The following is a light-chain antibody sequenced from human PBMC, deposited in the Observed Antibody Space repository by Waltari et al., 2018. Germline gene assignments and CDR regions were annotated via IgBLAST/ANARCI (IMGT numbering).Light chain of an antibody. Sequence: QSALTQPPSASGSPGQSVTISCTGTSSDVGGYNSVSWYQQHPGKAPKHMIFEVPQRPPGVPGRFSGSKSGNTASLTRSGLQAEDEADYSCFSYADGRSLVFGGGTKLTVL. CDR2: EVP. CDR3: FSYADGRSLV. V-gene: IGLV2-8*01. J-gene: IGLJ2*01. CDR1: SSDVGGYNS.